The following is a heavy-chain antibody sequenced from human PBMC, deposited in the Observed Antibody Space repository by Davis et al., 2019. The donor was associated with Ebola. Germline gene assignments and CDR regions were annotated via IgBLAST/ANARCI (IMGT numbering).Heavy chain of an antibody. Sequence: SVKVSCKASGGTFSSYAISWVRQAPGQGLEWMGGIIPIFGTANYAQKFQGRVTITADESTSTAYMELSSLRSEDTAVYYCAIVVVPAAIDYGMDVWGQGTTATVSS. D-gene: IGHD2-2*02. J-gene: IGHJ6*02. CDR2: IIPIFGTA. CDR1: GGTFSSYA. V-gene: IGHV1-69*13. CDR3: AIVVVPAAIDYGMDV.